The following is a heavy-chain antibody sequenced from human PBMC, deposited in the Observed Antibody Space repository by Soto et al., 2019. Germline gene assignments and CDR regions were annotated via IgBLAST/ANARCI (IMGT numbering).Heavy chain of an antibody. Sequence: SDTLSLTCTVSGGSISSGDYYWSWIRQPPGKGLEWIGYIYYSGSTYYNPSLKSRVTISVDTSKNQFSLKLSSVTAADTAVYYCARGQGDYYDSSGLNVDYSGQGTLVTVSS. CDR2: IYYSGST. CDR1: GGSISSGDYY. CDR3: ARGQGDYYDSSGLNVDY. J-gene: IGHJ4*02. D-gene: IGHD3-22*01. V-gene: IGHV4-30-4*02.